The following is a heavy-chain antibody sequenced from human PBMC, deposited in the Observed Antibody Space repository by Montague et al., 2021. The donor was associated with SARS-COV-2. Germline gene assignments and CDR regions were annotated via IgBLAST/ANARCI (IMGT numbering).Heavy chain of an antibody. V-gene: IGHV4-34*01. D-gene: IGHD3-22*01. CDR3: ARGTKRVFTYDYDSSGYASDY. J-gene: IGHJ4*02. CDR2: SSHRGRN. Sequence: SETLSLTCAGSQGCVGEYRRRSVEHTPEHQLEWDGESSHRGRNKYNPFLKSRVTISVDTSKNQFSLKLSSVTAADTAVYYCARGTKRVFTYDYDSSGYASDYWGQGTLVTVSS. CDR1: QGCVGEYR.